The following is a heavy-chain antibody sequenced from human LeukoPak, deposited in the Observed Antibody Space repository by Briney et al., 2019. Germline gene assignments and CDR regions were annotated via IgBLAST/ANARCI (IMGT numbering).Heavy chain of an antibody. V-gene: IGHV1-18*04. CDR1: GYTFTSYG. D-gene: IGHD3-22*01. CDR3: ARDGSYYYDSSRYNSLY. CDR2: ISGYNGNP. Sequence: ASVKVSCKTSGYTFTSYGISWVRQAPGQGLEWVGWISGYNGNPNLAQKFQDRVTMTTDTSTSTVYMELRSLRSDDTAVYYCARDGSYYYDSSRYNSLYWGQGTLVTVSS. J-gene: IGHJ4*02.